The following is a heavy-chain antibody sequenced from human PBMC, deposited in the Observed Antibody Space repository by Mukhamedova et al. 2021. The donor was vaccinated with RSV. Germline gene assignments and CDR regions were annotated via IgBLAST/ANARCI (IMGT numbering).Heavy chain of an antibody. V-gene: IGHV1-18*01. CDR2: ISAYNGNT. CDR3: ASRGGYDYVWGIYRKIDDAFDI. J-gene: IGHJ3*02. Sequence: GLEWMGWISAYNGNTNYAQKLQGRVTMTTDTSTSTAYMELRSLRSDDTAVYYCASRGGYDYVWGIYRKIDDAFDIWGQGTMVTVS. D-gene: IGHD3-16*02.